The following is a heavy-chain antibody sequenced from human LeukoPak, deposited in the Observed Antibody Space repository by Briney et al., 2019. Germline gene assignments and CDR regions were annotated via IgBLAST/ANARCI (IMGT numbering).Heavy chain of an antibody. CDR2: IYWNNDN. Sequence: SGPTLLKPTQTLTLSCTFSGFSLSTRGVGVGWIRQPPGKALEWLSLIYWNNDNRYSPSLKSRLTIAKDTSKNQVVLTMTNMDPVDTGTYFCAHYGDYRFLYYFDYWGQGTLVTVSS. J-gene: IGHJ4*02. V-gene: IGHV2-5*01. CDR3: AHYGDYRFLYYFDY. CDR1: GFSLSTRGVG. D-gene: IGHD4-17*01.